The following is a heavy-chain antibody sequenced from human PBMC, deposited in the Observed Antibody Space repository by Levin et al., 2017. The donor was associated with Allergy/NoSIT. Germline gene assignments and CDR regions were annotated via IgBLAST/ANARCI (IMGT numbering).Heavy chain of an antibody. CDR3: ARGVAVAGDYYYGMDV. Sequence: ASETLSLTCTVSGGSISSYYWSWIRQPPGKGLEWIGYIYYSGSTNYNPSLKSRVTISVDTSKNQFSLKLSSVTAADTAVYYCARGVAVAGDYYYGMDVWGQGTTVTVSS. CDR1: GGSISSYY. J-gene: IGHJ6*02. V-gene: IGHV4-59*01. D-gene: IGHD6-19*01. CDR2: IYYSGST.